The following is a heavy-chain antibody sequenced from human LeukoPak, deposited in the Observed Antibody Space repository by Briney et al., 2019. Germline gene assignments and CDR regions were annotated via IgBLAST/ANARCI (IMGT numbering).Heavy chain of an antibody. D-gene: IGHD4/OR15-4a*01. J-gene: IGHJ4*02. CDR1: GFTFSDYY. Sequence: GGSLRLSCAASGFTFSDYYISWIRQAPGKGLEWVSYISSSGSTIYYADSVKGRFTISRDNAKNLLYLQMNSLRAEDTAVYYCARWRLTTGTYGLDYWGQGTLVTVSS. CDR3: ARWRLTTGTYGLDY. CDR2: ISSSGSTI. V-gene: IGHV3-11*04.